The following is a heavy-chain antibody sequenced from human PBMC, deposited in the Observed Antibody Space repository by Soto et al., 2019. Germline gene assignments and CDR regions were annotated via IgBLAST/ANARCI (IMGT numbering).Heavy chain of an antibody. J-gene: IGHJ3*01. CDR2: IKSKTDGGTT. V-gene: IGHV3-15*01. CDR1: GFTFSNAW. D-gene: IGHD1-7*01. Sequence: EVQLVESGGGLVKPGGSLRLSCAASGFTFSNAWMSWVRQAPGKGLEWVGRIKSKTDGGTTDYAAPVKGRFTISRDDSKNTLYLQMNSLKTEDTAVYYCARSLPGTYGAFDLWGQGTMVTVSS. CDR3: ARSLPGTYGAFDL.